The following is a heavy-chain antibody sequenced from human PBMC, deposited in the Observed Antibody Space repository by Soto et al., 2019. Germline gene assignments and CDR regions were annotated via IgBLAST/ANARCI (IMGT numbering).Heavy chain of an antibody. CDR3: ARVYKDFWSGYYTNYYYGMDV. V-gene: IGHV4-61*01. J-gene: IGHJ6*02. CDR1: GGSVSSGSYY. D-gene: IGHD3-3*01. Sequence: SETLSLTCTVSGGSVSSGSYYWSWIRQPPGKGLEWIGYIYYSGSTNYDPSLKSRVTISVDTSKNQFSLKLSSVTAADTAVYYCARVYKDFWSGYYTNYYYGMDVWGQGTTVTVSS. CDR2: IYYSGST.